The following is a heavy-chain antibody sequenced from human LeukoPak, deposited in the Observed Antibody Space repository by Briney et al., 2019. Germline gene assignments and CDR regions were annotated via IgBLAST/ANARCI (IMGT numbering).Heavy chain of an antibody. V-gene: IGHV3-7*01. Sequence: GGSLRLSCAASGFTFTNYWMSWVRQAPGKGLELVAHIKQDRGEKYYVDSVKGRFTISRDNAKNSLYLQMNSLRAEDTAVYYCARLREIPVFGVVTKSTSYFDYWGQGTLVTVSS. CDR2: IKQDRGEK. CDR1: GFTFTNYW. CDR3: ARLREIPVFGVVTKSTSYFDY. J-gene: IGHJ4*02. D-gene: IGHD3-3*01.